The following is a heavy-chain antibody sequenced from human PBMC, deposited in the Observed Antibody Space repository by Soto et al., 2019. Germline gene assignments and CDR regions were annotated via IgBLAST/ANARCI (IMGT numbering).Heavy chain of an antibody. D-gene: IGHD1-7*01. Sequence: ASVKVSCKASGYTFTGYYMHWVRQAPGQGLEWMGWINPNSGGTNYAQKFQGWVTMTRDTSISTAYMELSRLRSDDTAVYYCARDRSGNWNYPDYWGQGTLVTVSS. CDR2: INPNSGGT. V-gene: IGHV1-2*04. J-gene: IGHJ4*02. CDR3: ARDRSGNWNYPDY. CDR1: GYTFTGYY.